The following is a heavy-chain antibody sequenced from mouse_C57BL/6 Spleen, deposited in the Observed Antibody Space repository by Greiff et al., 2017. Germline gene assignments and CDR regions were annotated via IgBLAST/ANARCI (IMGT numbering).Heavy chain of an antibody. CDR2: ISSGSSTI. V-gene: IGHV5-17*01. CDR1: GFTFSDYG. D-gene: IGHD1-1*01. Sequence: EVMLVESGGGLVKPGGSLKLSCAASGFTFSDYGMHWVRQAPEKGLEWVAYISSGSSTIYYADKVKGRFTISRDNAKNTLFLQMTSLRSEDTAMYYCARDYYGSKGYFDVWGTGTTVTVSS. J-gene: IGHJ1*03. CDR3: ARDYYGSKGYFDV.